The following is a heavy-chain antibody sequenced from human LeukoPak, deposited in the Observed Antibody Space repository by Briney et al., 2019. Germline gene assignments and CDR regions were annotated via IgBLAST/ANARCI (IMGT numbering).Heavy chain of an antibody. CDR3: ARGPYYDFWSGPPPYYYYYMDV. Sequence: PSETLSLTCTVSGGSISSYYWSWIRQPAGKGLEWIGRIYTSGSTNYNPSLKSRVTISVDTSKNQFSLKLSSVTAADTGVYYCARGPYYDFWSGPPPYYYYYMDVWGKGTTVTVSS. D-gene: IGHD3-3*01. CDR2: IYTSGST. V-gene: IGHV4-4*07. J-gene: IGHJ6*03. CDR1: GGSISSYY.